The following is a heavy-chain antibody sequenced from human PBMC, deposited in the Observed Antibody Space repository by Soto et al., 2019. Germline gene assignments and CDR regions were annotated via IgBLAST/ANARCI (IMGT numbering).Heavy chain of an antibody. CDR1: GGTFSSYA. J-gene: IGHJ5*02. Sequence: QVQLVQSGAEVKKPGSSVKVSCKASGGTFSSYAISWVRQAPGQGLEWMGGIIPIFGTANYAQKFQGRVTITADESTSTAYMELSSLRSEDTAVYYCASGGKSAAGLNQDKGNWFDPWGQGTLVTVSS. V-gene: IGHV1-69*12. CDR3: ASGGKSAAGLNQDKGNWFDP. D-gene: IGHD6-13*01. CDR2: IIPIFGTA.